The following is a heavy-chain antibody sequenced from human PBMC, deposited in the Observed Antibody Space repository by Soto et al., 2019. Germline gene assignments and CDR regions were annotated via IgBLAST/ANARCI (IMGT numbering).Heavy chain of an antibody. V-gene: IGHV5-51*01. D-gene: IGHD3-10*01. CDR3: ARRTHYGSGSYYHYYGMDV. CDR1: GYSFTSYW. Sequence: PGESLKISCKGSGYSFTSYWIGWVRQMPGKGLGWMGIIYPGDSDTRYSPSFQGQVTISADKSISTAYLQWSSLKASDTAMYYCARRTHYGSGSYYHYYGMDVWGQGTTVTVSS. CDR2: IYPGDSDT. J-gene: IGHJ6*02.